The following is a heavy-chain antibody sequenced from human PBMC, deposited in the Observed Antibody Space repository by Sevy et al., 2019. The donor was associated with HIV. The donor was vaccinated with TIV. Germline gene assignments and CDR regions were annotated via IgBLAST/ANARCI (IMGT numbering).Heavy chain of an antibody. D-gene: IGHD3-22*01. CDR2: IRSKAYGGTT. V-gene: IGHV3-49*03. CDR3: TRERVQYYYDSSGYPGAFDI. J-gene: IGHJ3*02. CDR1: GFTFGDYA. Sequence: GGSLRLSCTASGFTFGDYAMSWFRQAPGKGLEWVGFIRSKAYGGTTEYAASVKGRFTISREDSKSIAYLQMNSLKTEDTAVYYCTRERVQYYYDSSGYPGAFDIWGQGTMVTVSS.